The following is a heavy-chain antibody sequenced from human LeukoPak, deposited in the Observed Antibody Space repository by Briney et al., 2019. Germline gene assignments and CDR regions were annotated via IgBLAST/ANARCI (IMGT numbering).Heavy chain of an antibody. J-gene: IGHJ4*02. V-gene: IGHV4-39*01. CDR3: ARAMDTAMELDY. CDR1: GGSISSSSYY. CDR2: IYYSGST. D-gene: IGHD5-18*01. Sequence: SETLSLTCTVSGGSISSSSYYWGWLRQPPGKGLEWIGSIYYSGSTYYNPSLKSRVTISVDTSKTQFSLKLSSVTAADTAVYYCARAMDTAMELDYWGQGTLVTVSS.